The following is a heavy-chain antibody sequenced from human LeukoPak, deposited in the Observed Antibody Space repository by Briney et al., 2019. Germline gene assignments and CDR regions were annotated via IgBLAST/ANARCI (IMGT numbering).Heavy chain of an antibody. Sequence: SYSMNWVRQAPGKGLEWIGSIYYSGNTYYNASLKSQVSISIDTSKNQFSLKLTSVTAADTAVYYCARQTGSGLFILPGGQGTLVTVSS. J-gene: IGHJ4*02. V-gene: IGHV4-39*01. D-gene: IGHD3/OR15-3a*01. CDR1: SYS. CDR2: IYYSGNT. CDR3: ARQTGSGLFILP.